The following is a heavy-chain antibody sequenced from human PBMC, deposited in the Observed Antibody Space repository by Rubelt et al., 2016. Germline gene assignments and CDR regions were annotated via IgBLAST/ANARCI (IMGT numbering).Heavy chain of an antibody. D-gene: IGHD4-17*01. CDR3: ARDRRGYGDFCFDS. V-gene: IGHV4-34*01. Sequence: EITHRGSTNYNPSLKSRVTISVDTSKNQFSLKLSSVTAADTAVYYCARDRRGYGDFCFDSWGQGTLVTVSS. J-gene: IGHJ5*01. CDR2: ITHRGST.